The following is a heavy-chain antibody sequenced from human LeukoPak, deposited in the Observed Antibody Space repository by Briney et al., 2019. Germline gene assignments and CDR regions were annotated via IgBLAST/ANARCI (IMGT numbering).Heavy chain of an antibody. Sequence: GGSLRLSCAASGFTFSTYAMSRVRQAPGKGLEWVSAISGSGGSTYYADSVKGRFTISRDNSKNTLYLQMNSLRAEDTAVYYCAKVYSSSWAQLYYFDYWGQGTLVTVSS. CDR2: ISGSGGST. J-gene: IGHJ4*02. CDR1: GFTFSTYA. CDR3: AKVYSSSWAQLYYFDY. D-gene: IGHD6-13*01. V-gene: IGHV3-23*01.